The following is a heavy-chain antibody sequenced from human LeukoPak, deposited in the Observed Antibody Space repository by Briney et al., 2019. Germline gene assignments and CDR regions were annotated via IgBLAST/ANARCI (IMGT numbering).Heavy chain of an antibody. Sequence: GTSVKVSCKASGYTFTSYDINWVRQATGQGLEWMGWMNPNSGNTGYAQKFQGRVTITRNTSISTAYMELSSLRSEDTAVYYCARGRGKLELYYFDYWGQGTLVTLSP. CDR3: ARGRGKLELYYFDY. V-gene: IGHV1-8*03. D-gene: IGHD1-7*01. CDR2: MNPNSGNT. CDR1: GYTFTSYD. J-gene: IGHJ4*02.